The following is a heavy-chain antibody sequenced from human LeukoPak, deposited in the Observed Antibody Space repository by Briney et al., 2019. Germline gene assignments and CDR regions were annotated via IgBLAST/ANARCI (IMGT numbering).Heavy chain of an antibody. CDR3: ARLYSGSYIY. Sequence: SETLSLTCGVSGESFSTYSWTWIRQPPGKGLEWIGEINHSGSTNYNPSLKSRVTISVDTSKNQFSLKLSSVTAADTAVYYCARLYSGSYIYWGQGTLVTVSS. J-gene: IGHJ4*02. D-gene: IGHD1-26*01. V-gene: IGHV4-34*01. CDR1: GESFSTYS. CDR2: INHSGST.